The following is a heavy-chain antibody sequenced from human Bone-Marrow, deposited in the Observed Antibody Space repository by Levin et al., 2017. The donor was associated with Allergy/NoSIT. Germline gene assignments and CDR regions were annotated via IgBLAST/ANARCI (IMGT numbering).Heavy chain of an antibody. D-gene: IGHD3-3*01. V-gene: IGHV3-23*01. CDR1: GFTFSSYA. CDR3: AKATYDFWSGYYPYDY. Sequence: QSGGSLRLSCAASGFTFSSYAMSWVRQAPGKGLEWVSAISGSGGSTYYADSVKGRFTISRDNSKNTLYLQMNSLRAEDTAVYYCAKATYDFWSGYYPYDYWGQGTLVTVSS. J-gene: IGHJ4*02. CDR2: ISGSGGST.